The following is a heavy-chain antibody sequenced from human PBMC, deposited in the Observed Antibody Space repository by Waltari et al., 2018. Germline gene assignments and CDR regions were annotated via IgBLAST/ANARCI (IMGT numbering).Heavy chain of an antibody. J-gene: IGHJ6*04. CDR2: IYHSGLT. V-gene: IGHV4-38-2*01. CDR3: AGVGKSEDV. CDR1: GYSISSGYY. Sequence: QVQLQESGPGLVKPSETLSLTCAVSGYSISSGYYWGWIRQPPGKGREWIGSIYHSGLTSVNPYIKSRVTISVDPSKTHCSRNLSSVTAADTAVYYCAGVGKSEDVWGKGTTVTGSS.